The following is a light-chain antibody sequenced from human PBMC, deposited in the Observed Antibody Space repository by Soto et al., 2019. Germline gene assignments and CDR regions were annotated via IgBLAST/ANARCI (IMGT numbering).Light chain of an antibody. CDR1: SSDVGGYNH. CDR2: EVS. Sequence: QSVLTQPASVSGSPGQSITISCTGSSSDVGGYNHVSWYQQHPGKAPKLMIYEVSNRPSGVSNRFSGSKSGNTASLTISGLQAEDEADHYCSSYTTSTTRIIFGGGTKVTVL. J-gene: IGLJ2*01. CDR3: SSYTTSTTRII. V-gene: IGLV2-14*01.